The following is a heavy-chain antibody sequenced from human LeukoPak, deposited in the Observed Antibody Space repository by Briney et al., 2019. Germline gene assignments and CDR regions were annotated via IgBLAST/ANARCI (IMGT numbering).Heavy chain of an antibody. CDR3: AKVYSSGWYDH. Sequence: GGSLRLSCAASGFTFSIYSMNWVRQAPGKGLEWLSYISSSSSTIYYADSVKGRFTISRDNSKNTLYLQMNSPRAEDTAVYYCAKVYSSGWYDHWGQGTLVTVSS. J-gene: IGHJ5*02. CDR1: GFTFSIYS. D-gene: IGHD6-19*01. CDR2: ISSSSSTI. V-gene: IGHV3-48*01.